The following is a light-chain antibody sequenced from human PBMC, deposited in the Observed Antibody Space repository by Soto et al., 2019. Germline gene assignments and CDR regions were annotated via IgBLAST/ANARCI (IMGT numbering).Light chain of an antibody. CDR2: EVT. CDR3: FSYAGSSIWV. CDR1: RSDVGSYNS. Sequence: QSVLTQPASVSGSPGQSITISCTGTRSDVGSYNSIAWYQQLPGKAPRVMIFEVTKRPSGISNRVSGSKSGSTASLTISGLQAEDEADYFCFSYAGSSIWVFGGGTKLTVL. J-gene: IGLJ3*02. V-gene: IGLV2-23*02.